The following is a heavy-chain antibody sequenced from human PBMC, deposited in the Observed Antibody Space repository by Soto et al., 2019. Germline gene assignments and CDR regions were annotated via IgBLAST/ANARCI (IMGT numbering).Heavy chain of an antibody. Sequence: SETLSLTCTVSGGSISSYYWSWIRQPPGKGLEWIGYIYYSGITNYNPSLKSRVTISVDMSKNQFSLKLSSVTAADTAVYYCATSSTSGWGRGLDPWGQGTLVTVSS. J-gene: IGHJ5*02. V-gene: IGHV4-59*01. D-gene: IGHD6-19*01. CDR1: GGSISSYY. CDR3: ATSSTSGWGRGLDP. CDR2: IYYSGIT.